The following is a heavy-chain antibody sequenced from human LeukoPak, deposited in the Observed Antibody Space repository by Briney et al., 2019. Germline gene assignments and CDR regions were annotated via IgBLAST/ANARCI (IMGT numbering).Heavy chain of an antibody. CDR1: GYAIGSSHY. D-gene: IGHD2-21*01. J-gene: IGHJ2*01. CDR3: ARVVSQAAPDWYMDV. CDR2: VNFHGTS. Sequence: SETLSLTCDVSGYAIGSSHYWGWIRQTPGRGLQWIGHVNFHGTSAYNASLRGRVTISIEASKNRFSLRLTSVTGADAAIYYCARVVSQAAPDWYMDVWGGGTVVILSS. V-gene: IGHV4-38-2*01.